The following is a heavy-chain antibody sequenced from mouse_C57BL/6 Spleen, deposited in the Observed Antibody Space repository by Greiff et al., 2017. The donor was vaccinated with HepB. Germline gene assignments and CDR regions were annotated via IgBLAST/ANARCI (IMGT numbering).Heavy chain of an antibody. D-gene: IGHD2-4*01. CDR1: GFTFSNYW. V-gene: IGHV6-3*01. Sequence: EVNVVESGGGLVQPGGSMKLSCVASGFTFSNYWMNWVRQSPEKGLEWVAQIRLKSDNYATHYAESVKGRFTISRDDSKSSVYLQMNNLRAEDTGIYYCTASTMITTDYAMDYWGQGTSVTVSS. J-gene: IGHJ4*01. CDR3: TASTMITTDYAMDY. CDR2: IRLKSDNYAT.